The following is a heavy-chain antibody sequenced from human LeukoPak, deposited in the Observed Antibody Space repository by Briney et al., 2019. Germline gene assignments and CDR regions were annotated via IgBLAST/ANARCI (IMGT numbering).Heavy chain of an antibody. CDR2: ILSDGSKR. CDR1: GFTFSTYG. J-gene: IGHJ6*03. Sequence: PGGSLRLFCAASGFTFSTYGMHWVRQAPGKGLGWVAFILSDGSKRYYADSVKGRFTFSRDNSKKTLYLQMNSLRAEDTAVYYCAKAGGYGGDYMDVWGKGTTVTISS. D-gene: IGHD6-25*01. V-gene: IGHV3-30*02. CDR3: AKAGGYGGDYMDV.